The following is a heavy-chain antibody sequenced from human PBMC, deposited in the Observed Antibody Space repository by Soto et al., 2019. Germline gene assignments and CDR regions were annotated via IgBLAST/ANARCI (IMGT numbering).Heavy chain of an antibody. J-gene: IGHJ4*02. V-gene: IGHV4-34*01. CDR3: ARGRVTKRFDY. CDR2: INHSGST. D-gene: IGHD4-17*01. Sequence: SETLSLTCAVYGGSFSGYYLSWIRQPPGKGLEWIGEINHSGSTNYNPSLKSRVTISVDTSKNQFSLKLSSVTAADTAVYYCARGRVTKRFDYWGQGTLVTVSS. CDR1: GGSFSGYY.